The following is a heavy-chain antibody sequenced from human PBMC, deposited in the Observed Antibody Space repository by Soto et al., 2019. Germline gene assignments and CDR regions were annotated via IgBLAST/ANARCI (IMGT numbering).Heavy chain of an antibody. CDR1: GFTFSNYA. V-gene: IGHV3-23*01. D-gene: IGHD6-13*01. CDR2: ISGSGGST. Sequence: EVQLLESGGGLVQPGGSLRLSCAASGFTFSNYAVTWVRQAPGKGLEWVSTISGSGGSTYYADSVKGRFTISRDNSKNTLDLQMNSLRAEDTAVYYCAKDQGSSWCEIDYWGQGTLVTVSS. CDR3: AKDQGSSWCEIDY. J-gene: IGHJ4*02.